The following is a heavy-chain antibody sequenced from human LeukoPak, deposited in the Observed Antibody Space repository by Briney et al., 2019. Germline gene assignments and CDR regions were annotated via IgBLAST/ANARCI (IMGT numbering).Heavy chain of an antibody. D-gene: IGHD3-16*01. Sequence: SETLSLTCTVSGGSITGSYWSWVRQPPGKGLEWIGFMFKNGNTNFNASLKSRITISADTSKNQFSLKLSSVTAADTAVYYCARGTAYYYAKDVWGQGTTVIVSS. J-gene: IGHJ6*02. CDR1: GGSITGSY. CDR3: ARGTAYYYAKDV. CDR2: MFKNGNT. V-gene: IGHV4-59*01.